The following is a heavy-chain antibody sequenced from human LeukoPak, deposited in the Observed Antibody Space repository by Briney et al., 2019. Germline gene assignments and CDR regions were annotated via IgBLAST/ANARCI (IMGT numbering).Heavy chain of an antibody. D-gene: IGHD2-15*01. CDR2: INRSGST. V-gene: IGHV4-34*01. CDR3: ARLGDVVVADVPYGMDV. Sequence: KPSETLSLTCAVYVGSVSGYYWSWIRQPPGKGLEWIGEINRSGSTNYNPSLKSRVTISVDTSKNQFSLKLSSVTAADTAVYYCARLGDVVVADVPYGMDVWGQGTTVTVSS. CDR1: VGSVSGYY. J-gene: IGHJ6*02.